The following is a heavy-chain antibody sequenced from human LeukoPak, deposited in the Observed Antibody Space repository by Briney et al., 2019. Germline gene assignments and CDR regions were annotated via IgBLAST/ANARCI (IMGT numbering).Heavy chain of an antibody. Sequence: PGGSLRLSCAASGFTFSSYAMSWVRQAPGKGLEWVSAISGSGGSTYYADSVKGRFTISRDNSKNTLYLQMNSLRAEDTAVYYCAKLSSSWSGEYNWFDPWGQGTLVTVSS. J-gene: IGHJ5*02. CDR1: GFTFSSYA. V-gene: IGHV3-23*01. CDR2: ISGSGGST. CDR3: AKLSSSWSGEYNWFDP. D-gene: IGHD6-13*01.